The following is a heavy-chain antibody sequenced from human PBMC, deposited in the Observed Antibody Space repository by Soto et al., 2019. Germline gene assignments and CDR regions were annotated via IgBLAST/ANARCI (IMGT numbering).Heavy chain of an antibody. D-gene: IGHD2-8*01. Sequence: GGSLRLCCAASGFTFSSYGMSWVRQAPGKGLEWVSSISRSGSALYYGDSLKGRFTISRDNAENSLYLQMDSLRAEDTAVYYCAARYCTDGRCPIDYWGPGTLVTVSS. V-gene: IGHV3-21*01. CDR1: GFTFSSYG. CDR3: AARYCTDGRCPIDY. J-gene: IGHJ4*02. CDR2: ISRSGSAL.